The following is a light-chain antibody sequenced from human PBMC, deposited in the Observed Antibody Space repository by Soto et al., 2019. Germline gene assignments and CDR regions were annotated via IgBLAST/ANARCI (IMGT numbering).Light chain of an antibody. V-gene: IGLV1-40*01. Sequence: QSVLTQPPSVSGAPGQRVTISCTGSSSNIGAGYDVHWYQQLPGTAPKLLIYGNSNRPSGVPDRFSGSKSGTSASLAITGLQAADEADYYCQSYDSSLVVFGGGTQLAV. J-gene: IGLJ2*01. CDR3: QSYDSSLVV. CDR2: GNS. CDR1: SSNIGAGYD.